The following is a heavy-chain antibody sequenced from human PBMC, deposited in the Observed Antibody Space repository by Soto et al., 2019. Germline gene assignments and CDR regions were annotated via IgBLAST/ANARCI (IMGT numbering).Heavy chain of an antibody. CDR1: GFTVSSNY. CDR3: ARNYYDSGGGFDY. Sequence: EVQLVESGGGLIQPGGSLRLSCAASGFTVSSNYMSWVRQAPGKGLEWVSVIYSGGSTYYADSVKGRFTISRDNSKNTLYLQMNSLRAEDTAVYCCARNYYDSGGGFDYWGQGTLVTVSS. J-gene: IGHJ4*02. CDR2: IYSGGST. D-gene: IGHD3-22*01. V-gene: IGHV3-53*01.